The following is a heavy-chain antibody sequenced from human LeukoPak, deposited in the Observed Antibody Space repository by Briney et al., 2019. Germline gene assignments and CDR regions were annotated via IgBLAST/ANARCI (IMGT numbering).Heavy chain of an antibody. CDR1: GGSISNYY. D-gene: IGHD2-15*01. CDR2: VYYSGTT. Sequence: PSETLSLTCSVSGGSISNYYWSWIRQPPGKGLEWIGNVYYSGTTYYNSSLKSRVTMSVDTPKNQFSLKLTSVTAADTAVYYCARGAIVTATLMFDSWGPGTLVTVSS. J-gene: IGHJ4*02. V-gene: IGHV4-59*01. CDR3: ARGAIVTATLMFDS.